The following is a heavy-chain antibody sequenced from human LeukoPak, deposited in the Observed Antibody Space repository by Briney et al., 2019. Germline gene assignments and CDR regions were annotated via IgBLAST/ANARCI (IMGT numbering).Heavy chain of an antibody. CDR1: GGSIDSGTYY. Sequence: SETLSLTCTVSGGSIDSGTYYWGWIRQSPGKGLEWIGEINHSGSTNYNPSLKSRVTISVDTSKNQFSLKLSSVTAADTAVYYCARDYQGGYGDKTVDYWGQGTLVTVSS. CDR3: ARDYQGGYGDKTVDY. J-gene: IGHJ4*02. CDR2: INHSGST. D-gene: IGHD5-18*01. V-gene: IGHV4-39*07.